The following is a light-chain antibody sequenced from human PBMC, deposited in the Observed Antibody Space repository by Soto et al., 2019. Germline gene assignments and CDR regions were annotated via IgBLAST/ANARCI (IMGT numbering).Light chain of an antibody. Sequence: QSVLTQPPSVSEAPRQRVTISCSGSSSNIGNNAVNWYQQLPGKAPKLLIYYDDLLPSGVSDRFSGPKPGTSASLAISGRQCEDEADYYCAAWDDSLNGWVFGGGTKLTVL. CDR1: SSNIGNNA. CDR2: YDD. CDR3: AAWDDSLNGWV. J-gene: IGLJ3*02. V-gene: IGLV1-36*01.